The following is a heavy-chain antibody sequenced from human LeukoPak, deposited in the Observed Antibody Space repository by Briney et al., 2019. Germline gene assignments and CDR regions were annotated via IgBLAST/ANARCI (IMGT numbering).Heavy chain of an antibody. V-gene: IGHV4-38-2*02. CDR2: IYHSGST. Sequence: SETLSLTCTVSGYSISSGYYWGWIRQPPGKGLEWIGSIYHSGSTYYNPSLKSRVTISVDTSKNQFSLKLSSVTAADTAVYYCARIVAYYYDSSGYYYFDYWGQGTLVTVSS. CDR3: ARIVAYYYDSSGYYYFDY. D-gene: IGHD3-22*01. J-gene: IGHJ4*02. CDR1: GYSISSGYY.